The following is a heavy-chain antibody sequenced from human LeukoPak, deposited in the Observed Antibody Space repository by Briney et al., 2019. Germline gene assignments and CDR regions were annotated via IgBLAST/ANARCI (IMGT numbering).Heavy chain of an antibody. CDR1: GFTFSTYA. CDR3: AKDPYICWGSTSCPGYYFDY. Sequence: GGSLRLSCAASGFTFSTYAMSWVRQAPGKGLEWVSVISGGGDSTYYADSVKGRFTISRDNSKNTLYLQMNSLRAEDTAVYYCAKDPYICWGSTSCPGYYFDYWGQGTLVTVSS. J-gene: IGHJ4*02. D-gene: IGHD2-2*01. V-gene: IGHV3-23*01. CDR2: ISGGGDST.